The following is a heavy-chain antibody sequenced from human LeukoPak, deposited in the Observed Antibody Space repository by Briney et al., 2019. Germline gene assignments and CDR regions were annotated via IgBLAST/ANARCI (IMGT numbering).Heavy chain of an antibody. CDR1: GGSISSSNW. CDR3: AREFVEDRRLWFGDYYYYMDV. CDR2: IYHSGST. V-gene: IGHV4-4*02. J-gene: IGHJ6*03. Sequence: PSETLSLTCAVSGGSISSSNWWSWVRQPPGKGLEWIGEIYHSGSTNYNPSLKSRVTISVDKSKNQFSLKLSSVTAADTAVYYCAREFVEDRRLWFGDYYYYMDVWGKGTTVTISS. D-gene: IGHD3-10*01.